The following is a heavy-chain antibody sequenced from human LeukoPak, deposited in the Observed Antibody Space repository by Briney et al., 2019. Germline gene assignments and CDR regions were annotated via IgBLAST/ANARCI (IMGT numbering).Heavy chain of an antibody. V-gene: IGHV1-2*02. D-gene: IGHD3-22*01. CDR1: GYTFTGYY. CDR3: ATDYYDSSGYYYSFDY. CDR2: INPNSGGT. Sequence: GASVKVSCKASGYTFTGYYIHWVRQAPGQGLEWMGWINPNSGGTHYAQKIQGRVIMTRDTSISTAYMELSRLRSDDTAVYYCATDYYDSSGYYYSFDYWGQGTLVTVSS. J-gene: IGHJ4*02.